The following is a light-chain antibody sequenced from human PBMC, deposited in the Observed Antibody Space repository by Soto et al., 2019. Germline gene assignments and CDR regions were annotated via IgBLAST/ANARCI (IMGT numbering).Light chain of an antibody. CDR1: SSEVGSYNR. V-gene: IGLV2-18*02. CDR3: CSCTSSNTFV. J-gene: IGLJ1*01. CDR2: EVS. Sequence: QSALTQPPSVSGSPGQSVTISCTGTSSEVGSYNRVSWYQQPPDTAPKLMIYEVSNRPSGVPDRFSGSKSGNTASLTISGLQAEDEADYYRCSCTSSNTFVFGTGTKVTVL.